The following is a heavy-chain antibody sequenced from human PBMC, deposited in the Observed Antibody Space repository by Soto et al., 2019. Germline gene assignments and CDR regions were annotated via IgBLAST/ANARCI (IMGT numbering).Heavy chain of an antibody. D-gene: IGHD3-10*01. CDR2: IIPIFGTA. V-gene: IGHV1-69*06. CDR1: GGTFSSYA. J-gene: IGHJ6*01. Sequence: SVKVSCKSSGGTFSSYAISWVRQAPGQGLEWMGGIIPIFGTANYAQKFQGRVTITADKSTSTAYMELSSLRSEDTAVYYCASTIFSRITMARVVCDGMDVWR. CDR3: ASTIFSRITMARVVCDGMDV.